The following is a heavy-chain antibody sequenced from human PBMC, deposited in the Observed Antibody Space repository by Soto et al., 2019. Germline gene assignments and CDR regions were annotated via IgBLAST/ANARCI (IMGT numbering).Heavy chain of an antibody. CDR1: GFTFSSYS. Sequence: PGGSLRLSCAASGFTFSSYSMSWVRQAPGKGLEWVSAISGSGGSTYYADSVKGRFTISRDNSKNTLYLQMNSLRAEDTAVYYRARLGNIDVFDIWGQGTMVPVS. D-gene: IGHD7-27*01. CDR3: ARLGNIDVFDI. CDR2: ISGSGGST. J-gene: IGHJ3*02. V-gene: IGHV3-23*01.